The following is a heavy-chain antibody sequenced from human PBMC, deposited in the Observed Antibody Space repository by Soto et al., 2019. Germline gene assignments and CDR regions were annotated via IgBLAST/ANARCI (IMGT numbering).Heavy chain of an antibody. CDR2: IIPIFATA. CDR3: ARSQGGSSSLDIYYYYYYGMDV. V-gene: IGHV1-69*01. D-gene: IGHD2-15*01. Sequence: QVQLVQSGAEVKKPGSSVKVSCKAPGGTFSSYAISWVRQAPGQGVEWMGGIIPIFATAKYAQKFQGRVTITADESTSTGYMELSSLRSEDTAVYYCARSQGGSSSLDIYYYYYYGMDVWGQGTTVTVSS. CDR1: GGTFSSYA. J-gene: IGHJ6*02.